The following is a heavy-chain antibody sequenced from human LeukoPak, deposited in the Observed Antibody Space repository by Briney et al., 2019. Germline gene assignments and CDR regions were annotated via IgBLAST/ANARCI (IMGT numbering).Heavy chain of an antibody. CDR3: AKDRYYDILTGYIDY. V-gene: IGHV3-30*02. CDR1: GFTFSSYG. CDR2: IRYDGSNK. J-gene: IGHJ4*02. D-gene: IGHD3-9*01. Sequence: GGSLRLSCAASGFTFSSYGMHWVRQAPGKGLEWVAFIRYDGSNKYCADSVKGRFTISRDNSKNTLCLQMNSLRAEDTAVYYCAKDRYYDILTGYIDYWGQGTLVTVSS.